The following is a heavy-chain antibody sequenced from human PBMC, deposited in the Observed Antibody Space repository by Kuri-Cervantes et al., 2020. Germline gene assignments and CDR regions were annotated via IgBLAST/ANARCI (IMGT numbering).Heavy chain of an antibody. CDR2: IIPIFGTA. Sequence: SVKVSCKASGYTFTYRYLHWVRQAPGQGLEWMGGIIPIFGTANYAQKFQGRVTITTDESTSTAYMELSSLRSEDTAVYYCARGGPAGSGWLNAFDIWGQGTMVTVSS. D-gene: IGHD6-19*01. CDR1: GYTFTYRY. J-gene: IGHJ3*02. CDR3: ARGGPAGSGWLNAFDI. V-gene: IGHV1-69*05.